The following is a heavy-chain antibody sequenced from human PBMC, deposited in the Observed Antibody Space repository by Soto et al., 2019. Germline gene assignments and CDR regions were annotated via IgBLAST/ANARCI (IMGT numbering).Heavy chain of an antibody. CDR2: INAGNGNT. CDR3: ARAARPGVAVAGWDDAFDI. V-gene: IGHV1-3*01. CDR1: GYTFTSYA. D-gene: IGHD6-19*01. J-gene: IGHJ3*02. Sequence: QVQLVQSGAEVKKPGASVKVSCKASGYTFTSYAMHRVRQAPGQRLEWMGWINAGNGNTKYSQKFQGRVTITRDTSASTAYMELSSLRSEDTAVYYCARAARPGVAVAGWDDAFDIWGQGTMVTVSS.